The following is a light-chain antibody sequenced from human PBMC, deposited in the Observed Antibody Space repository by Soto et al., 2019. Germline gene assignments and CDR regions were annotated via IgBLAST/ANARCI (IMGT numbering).Light chain of an antibody. CDR3: AAWDDSLRAWV. V-gene: IGLV1-47*01. Sequence: QAVVSQPPSASGAPGQRVTISCSGSSSNIGNHHVYWYQQLPGTAPKLLIYRNNQWPSGIPDRFSGSKSGTSASLALSGLQSEDEADYYCAAWDDSLRAWVFGGGTKVTVL. CDR1: SSNIGNHH. CDR2: RNN. J-gene: IGLJ3*02.